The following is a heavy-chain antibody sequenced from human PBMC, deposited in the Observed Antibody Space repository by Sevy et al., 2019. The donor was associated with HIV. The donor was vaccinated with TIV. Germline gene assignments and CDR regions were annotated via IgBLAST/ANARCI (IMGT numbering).Heavy chain of an antibody. CDR1: GGSISSNY. CDR3: ARASGQSTSSRYFDY. J-gene: IGHJ4*02. V-gene: IGHV4-59*01. Sequence: SETLSLTCTVSGGSISSNYWSWIRQPPGKGLEWIGYIYYSGSTSYNPSLKSRVTISVDTSKNQFSLKLSSVNPADTALDYCARASGQSTSSRYFDYWGQGTLVTVSS. CDR2: IYYSGST. D-gene: IGHD6-6*01.